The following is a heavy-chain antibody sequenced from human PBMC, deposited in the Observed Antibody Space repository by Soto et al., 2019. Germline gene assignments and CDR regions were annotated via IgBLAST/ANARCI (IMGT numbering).Heavy chain of an antibody. CDR1: GYTFTSYG. V-gene: IGHV1-18*01. CDR2: ISAYNGNT. J-gene: IGHJ6*02. CDR3: ARGVKRITIFGVVPYYYYYGMDV. Sequence: ASVKVSCKASGYTFTSYGISWVRQAPGQGLEWMGWISAYNGNTNYAQKLQGRVTMTTDTSTSTAYMELRSLRSDDTAVYYCARGVKRITIFGVVPYYYYYGMDVWGQGTTVTVSS. D-gene: IGHD3-3*01.